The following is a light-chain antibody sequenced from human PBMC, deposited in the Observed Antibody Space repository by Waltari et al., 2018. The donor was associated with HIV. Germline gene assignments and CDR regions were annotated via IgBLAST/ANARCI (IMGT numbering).Light chain of an antibody. CDR1: SSDIGSYNY. Sequence: QSALTQPPSASGSPGQSVNISCTGTSSDIGSYNYVSCFQQHPGKAPKLMIFDVSKRPSGVPDRFSGSKSGNTASLTVSGLQAEDEADYYCASHAGSKDVFGGGTKLTVL. V-gene: IGLV2-8*01. CDR3: ASHAGSKDV. J-gene: IGLJ2*01. CDR2: DVS.